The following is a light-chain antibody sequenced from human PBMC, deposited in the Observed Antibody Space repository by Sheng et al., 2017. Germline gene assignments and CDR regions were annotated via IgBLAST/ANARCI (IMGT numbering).Light chain of an antibody. V-gene: IGKV1-39*01. CDR3: QQSYSTPYT. Sequence: DIQMTQSPSSLSASVGDRVTITCRASQTISSYLNWYQXKPGKAPKLLIYAASSLQSGVPSRFSGSGSGTDFTLTISSLQPEDFATYYCQQSYSTPYTFGQGTKLEI. CDR1: QTISSY. J-gene: IGKJ2*01. CDR2: AAS.